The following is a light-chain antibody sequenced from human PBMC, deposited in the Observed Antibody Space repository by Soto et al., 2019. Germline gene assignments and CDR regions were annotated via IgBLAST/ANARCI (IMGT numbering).Light chain of an antibody. CDR3: QQLNNFPPFT. J-gene: IGKJ3*01. CDR1: QGISNY. V-gene: IGKV1-9*01. CDR2: GAV. Sequence: IQLTQSPSSLSASIGDRVTITCRASQGISNYLAWYQQKPGKAPKLLIYGAVTLQSGVPSRFSGSGSGTDFTLTISSLQPEDLATYYCQQLNNFPPFTFGPGTKVDLK.